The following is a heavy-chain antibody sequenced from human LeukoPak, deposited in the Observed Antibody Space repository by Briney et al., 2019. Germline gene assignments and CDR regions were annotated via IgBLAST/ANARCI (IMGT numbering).Heavy chain of an antibody. V-gene: IGHV4-59*01. Sequence: SETLSLTCTVSGGSISSYYWSWIRQPPGKGLEWIGYIYYSGSTNYNLSLKSRVTISVDTSKNQFSLKLSSVTAADTAVYYCARCDSSAEGAFDIWGQGTMVTVSS. CDR2: IYYSGST. CDR1: GGSISSYY. CDR3: ARCDSSAEGAFDI. D-gene: IGHD6-13*01. J-gene: IGHJ3*02.